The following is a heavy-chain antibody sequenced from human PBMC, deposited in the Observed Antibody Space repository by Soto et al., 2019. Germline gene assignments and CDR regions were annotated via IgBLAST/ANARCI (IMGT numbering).Heavy chain of an antibody. CDR1: GASTVSHYH. CDR2: IFNSGTT. J-gene: IGHJ4*02. CDR3: ALALGPTTALDY. V-gene: IGHV4-31*02. Sequence: QVQLQESGPGLVKPSQTLSLTCSVSGASTVSHYHWTWIRQPPGKGLEWMGNIFNSGTTFYNPSLTSRLSISMDTSGNHFSLELRSVTAADTAVYYCALALGPTTALDYLGQGTLVTVSS. D-gene: IGHD1-26*01.